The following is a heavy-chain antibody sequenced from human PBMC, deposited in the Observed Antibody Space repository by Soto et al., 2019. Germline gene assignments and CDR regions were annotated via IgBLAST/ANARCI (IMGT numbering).Heavy chain of an antibody. CDR3: AVHFTGAPVLGASPPGGDNYGWDV. Sequence: ASVKGSYKASGATFTRHTVSLVRQAPGQGIEWMGRIIPILDIPNYAQNFQGRVTITADKSTSTAYMELSSLRSDDTAVYYCAVHFTGAPVLGASPPGGDNYGWDVWG. CDR1: GATFTRHT. CDR2: IIPILDIP. V-gene: IGHV1-69*02. J-gene: IGHJ6*02. D-gene: IGHD3-10*01.